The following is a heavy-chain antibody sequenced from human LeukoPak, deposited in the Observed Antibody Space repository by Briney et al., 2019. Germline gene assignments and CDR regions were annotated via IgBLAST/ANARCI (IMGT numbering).Heavy chain of an antibody. V-gene: IGHV3-30*04. D-gene: IGHD3-22*01. Sequence: GGSLGLSCAASGFTFSRVSMHWVRQAPGKGLEWVAFISDNEKRKYYTDSVKGRFTISRDNSRNTLSLQMNSLRGEDTAVYYCAEPEGGYYDIRPDWGQGTLVTVSS. J-gene: IGHJ4*02. CDR3: AEPEGGYYDIRPD. CDR2: ISDNEKRK. CDR1: GFTFSRVS.